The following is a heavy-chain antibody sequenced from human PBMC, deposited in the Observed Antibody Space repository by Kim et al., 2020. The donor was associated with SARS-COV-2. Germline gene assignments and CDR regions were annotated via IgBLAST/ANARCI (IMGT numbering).Heavy chain of an antibody. CDR2: IRSKANSYAT. CDR1: GFTFSGSA. V-gene: IGHV3-73*01. Sequence: GGSLRLSCATSGFTFSGSAMHWVRQASGKGLEWVGRIRSKANSYATAYAASVKGRFTISRDDSKNTAYLQMNSLKTEDTAVYYCTRLKDERSSPFDYWGQGTLSTVSS. D-gene: IGHD2-15*01. J-gene: IGHJ4*02. CDR3: TRLKDERSSPFDY.